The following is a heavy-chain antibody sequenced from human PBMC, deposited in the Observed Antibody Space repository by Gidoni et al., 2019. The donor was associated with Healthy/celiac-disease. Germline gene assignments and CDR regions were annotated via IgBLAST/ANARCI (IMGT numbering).Heavy chain of an antibody. CDR1: GYTFTSYG. D-gene: IGHD6-6*01. CDR3: ARDYSSSPEGWFDP. Sequence: QVQLVQSGAEVKTPGASVKVSCQASGYTFTSYGISWVRQAPGQVLEWMGWIRAYNGNTNYARKLQGKGTMTTDASTSTAYMELRSLRSDDTAVYYCARDYSSSPEGWFDPWGQGTLVTVSS. J-gene: IGHJ5*02. CDR2: IRAYNGNT. V-gene: IGHV1-18*04.